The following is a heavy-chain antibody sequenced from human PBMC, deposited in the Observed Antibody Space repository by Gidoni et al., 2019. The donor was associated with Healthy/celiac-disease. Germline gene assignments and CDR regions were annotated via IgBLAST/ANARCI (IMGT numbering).Heavy chain of an antibody. CDR2: INHSGST. V-gene: IGHV4-34*01. CDR3: ARPAGGYCSGGSCYRFQH. J-gene: IGHJ1*01. D-gene: IGHD2-15*01. CDR1: GGSFSGYY. Sequence: QVQLQQWGAGLLKPSETLSLTCAVYGGSFSGYYWSWIRQPPGKGLEWIGEINHSGSTNYNPSLKSRVTISVDTSKNQFSLKLSSVTAADTAVYYCARPAGGYCSGGSCYRFQHWGQGTLVTVSS.